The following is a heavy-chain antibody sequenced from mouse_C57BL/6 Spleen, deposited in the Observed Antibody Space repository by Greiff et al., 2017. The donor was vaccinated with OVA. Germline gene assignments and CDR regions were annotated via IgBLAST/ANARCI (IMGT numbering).Heavy chain of an antibody. V-gene: IGHV5-17*01. CDR2: ISSGSSTI. J-gene: IGHJ2*01. CDR3: ARQGFYDGYSLDY. D-gene: IGHD2-3*01. Sequence: EVHLVESGGGLVKPGGSLKLSCAASGFTFSDYGMHWVRQAPEKGLEWVAYISSGSSTIYYADTVKGRFTISRDNAKNTLFLQMTSLRSEDTAMYYCARQGFYDGYSLDYWGQGTTLTVSS. CDR1: GFTFSDYG.